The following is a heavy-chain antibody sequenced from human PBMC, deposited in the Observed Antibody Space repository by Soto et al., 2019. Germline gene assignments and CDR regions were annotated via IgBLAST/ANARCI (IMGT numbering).Heavy chain of an antibody. J-gene: IGHJ3*02. V-gene: IGHV1-2*04. CDR3: ARGPLTYCSGGSCYYGARVAFDI. CDR1: GYTFTGYY. CDR2: INPNSGGT. D-gene: IGHD2-15*01. Sequence: QVQLVQSGAEVKKPGASVKVSCKASGYTFTGYYMHWVRQAPGQGLEWMGWINPNSGGTNYAQKFQGWVTVTRETSISTAYMELSRLRSDDTAVYYCARGPLTYCSGGSCYYGARVAFDIWGQGTMVTVSS.